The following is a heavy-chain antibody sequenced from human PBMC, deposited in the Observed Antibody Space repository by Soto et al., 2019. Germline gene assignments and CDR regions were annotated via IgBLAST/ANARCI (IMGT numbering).Heavy chain of an antibody. CDR2: IGWTPSTV. V-gene: IGHV3-48*01. Sequence: EVLLVESGGGLVQPGESLRLSCAASGFTFSSFSMNWLRQAPGKRLEWVSYIGWTPSTVYYADSVQGRFTISRDNAQNLLFLQMNSLRAEDTAVYYCAGDVNYAFDRWGQGTLVTVSS. D-gene: IGHD1-7*01. CDR3: AGDVNYAFDR. CDR1: GFTFSSFS. J-gene: IGHJ4*02.